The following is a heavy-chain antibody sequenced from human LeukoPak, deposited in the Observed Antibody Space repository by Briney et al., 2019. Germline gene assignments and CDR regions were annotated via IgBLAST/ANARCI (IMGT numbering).Heavy chain of an antibody. CDR3: ARSGSIAAAGAPNYYMDV. D-gene: IGHD6-13*01. CDR1: GFTFSSYW. V-gene: IGHV3-7*01. Sequence: GGSLRLSCAASGFTFSSYWMSWVRQAPGKGLEWVANIKQDGSEKYYVDSVKGRFTTSRDNAKNSLYLQMNSLRAEDTAVYYCARSGSIAAAGAPNYYMDVWGKGTTVTVSS. J-gene: IGHJ6*03. CDR2: IKQDGSEK.